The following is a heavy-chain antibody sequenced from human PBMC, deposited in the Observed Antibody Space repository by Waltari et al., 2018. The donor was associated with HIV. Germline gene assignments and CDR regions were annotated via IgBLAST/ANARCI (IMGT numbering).Heavy chain of an antibody. J-gene: IGHJ4*02. Sequence: QVHVEQSGPQVKTYGASVEVACTASAYTFTGYFIHWVRQAPGEGPVWLGRLNPNSGGTHVAQRFQGTITITWGPSTNTAYMELAGLRFDDTGLYDCAMQLCSSRLCISGYEFWGQGTRVTVS. D-gene: IGHD3-9*01. V-gene: IGHV1-2*05. CDR2: LNPNSGGT. CDR1: AYTFTGYF. CDR3: AMQLCSSRLCISGYEF.